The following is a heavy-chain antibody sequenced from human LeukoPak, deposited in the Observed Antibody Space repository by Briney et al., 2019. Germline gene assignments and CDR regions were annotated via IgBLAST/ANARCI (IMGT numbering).Heavy chain of an antibody. V-gene: IGHV1-8*03. D-gene: IGHD7-27*01. CDR2: LNPNSGNA. CDR1: GYIFTTYD. Sequence: ASVKVSCKASGYIFTTYDIGWVRQATGQGLEWMGWLNPNSGNAGYAQKFQGRVTISRNTSISTAYMELSSLRSDDTAIYYCSRRKFLGWFDPWGQGTLVTVSS. J-gene: IGHJ5*02. CDR3: SRRKFLGWFDP.